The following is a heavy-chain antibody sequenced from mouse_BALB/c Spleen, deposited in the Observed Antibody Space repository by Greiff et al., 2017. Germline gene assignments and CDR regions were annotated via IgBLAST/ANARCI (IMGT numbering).Heavy chain of an antibody. V-gene: IGHV1-80*01. J-gene: IGHJ4*01. CDR1: GYAFSSYW. CDR3: ASHYTYAMDY. Sequence: LQESGAELVRPGSSVKISWKASGYAFSSYWMNWVKQRPGQGLEWIGQIYPGDGDTNYNGKFKGKATLTADKSSSTAYMQLSSLTSEDSAVYFCASHYTYAMDYWGQGTSVTVSS. D-gene: IGHD1-2*01. CDR2: IYPGDGDT.